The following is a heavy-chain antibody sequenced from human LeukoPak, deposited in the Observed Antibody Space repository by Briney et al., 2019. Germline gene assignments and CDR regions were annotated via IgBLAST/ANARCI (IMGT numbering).Heavy chain of an antibody. V-gene: IGHV3-15*07. CDR2: IKSKTDGGTT. Sequence: GGSLRLSCAASGFTFSNAWMNWVRQAPGKGLEWVGRIKSKTDGGTTDYATPVKGRFTISRDDSKNTLYLQMNSLKTEGTAVYYCTTEQPDYGDYVGRAFDIWGQGTMVTVSS. CDR3: TTEQPDYGDYVGRAFDI. CDR1: GFTFSNAW. J-gene: IGHJ3*02. D-gene: IGHD4-17*01.